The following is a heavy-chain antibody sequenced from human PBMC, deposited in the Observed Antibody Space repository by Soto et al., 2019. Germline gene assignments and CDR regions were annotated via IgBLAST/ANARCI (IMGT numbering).Heavy chain of an antibody. J-gene: IGHJ6*03. CDR1: GDTFNDYY. CDR3: ARESGGATATLDYYYFYMDV. CDR2: INPNGGVT. V-gene: IGHV1-2*04. D-gene: IGHD5-12*01. Sequence: QVQLVQSGAEVKRPGASVTVSCRSSGDTFNDYYIHWVRQAPGQGLEWMGWINPNGGVTKYAQKFQGWVSMIRDTSIRTVYLQLSRLRSDDTAVYYCARESGGATATLDYYYFYMDVWGTGTTVTVSS.